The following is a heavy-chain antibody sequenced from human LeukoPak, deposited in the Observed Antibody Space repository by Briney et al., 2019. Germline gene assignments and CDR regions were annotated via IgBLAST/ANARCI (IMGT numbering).Heavy chain of an antibody. CDR3: AKRSGVLVQNWYFDR. CDR2: ISGSGGST. D-gene: IGHD3-16*01. J-gene: IGHJ2*01. CDR1: GFTFSSYA. V-gene: IGHV3-23*01. Sequence: GSLRLSCAASGFTFSSYAMSWVRQAPGKGLEWVSAISGSGGSTYYADSVKGRFTISRDNSKNTLYLQMNSLRAEDTAVYYCAKRSGVLVQNWYFDRWGRGTLVTVSS.